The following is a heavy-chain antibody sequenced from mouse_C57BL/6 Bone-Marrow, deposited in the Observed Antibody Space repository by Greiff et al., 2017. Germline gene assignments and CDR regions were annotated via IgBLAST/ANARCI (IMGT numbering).Heavy chain of an antibody. CDR1: EYEFPSHD. J-gene: IGHJ4*01. CDR2: INSDGGST. D-gene: IGHD2-12*01. Sequence: EVQLQQSGGGLVQPGESLKLSCESNEYEFPSHDMSWVRKTPEKRLELVAAINSDGGSTYYPDTMERRFIISRDNTKKTLYLQMSSLRSEDTALYYCARLGGRRYAMDYWGQGTSVTVSS. V-gene: IGHV5-2*01. CDR3: ARLGGRRYAMDY.